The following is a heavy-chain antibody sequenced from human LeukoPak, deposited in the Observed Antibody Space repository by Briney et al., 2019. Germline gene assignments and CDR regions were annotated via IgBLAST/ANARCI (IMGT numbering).Heavy chain of an antibody. D-gene: IGHD6-19*01. Sequence: ASVKVSCKASGYTFISYDINWVRQATGQGLEWMGWMNPSSGNTGYAQKFQGRVTMTRNTSISTAYMELSSLRSEDTAVYYCARERTAVAGTLISWGQGTLVTVSS. CDR2: MNPSSGNT. CDR3: ARERTAVAGTLIS. CDR1: GYTFISYD. V-gene: IGHV1-8*01. J-gene: IGHJ4*02.